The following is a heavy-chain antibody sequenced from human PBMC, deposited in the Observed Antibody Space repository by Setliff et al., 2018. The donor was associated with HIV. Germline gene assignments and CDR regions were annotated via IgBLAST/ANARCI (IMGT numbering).Heavy chain of an antibody. V-gene: IGHV1-8*02. Sequence: EASVKVSCKASGYTFTSYDINWVRQATGQGLEWMGWMNPNSGNTGYAQKFQGRVTMTRNTSISTAYMELSSLRSEDTAVYYCAVGEWELLPDAFDIWGQGTMVTVSS. J-gene: IGHJ3*02. CDR2: MNPNSGNT. D-gene: IGHD1-26*01. CDR1: GYTFTSYD. CDR3: AVGEWELLPDAFDI.